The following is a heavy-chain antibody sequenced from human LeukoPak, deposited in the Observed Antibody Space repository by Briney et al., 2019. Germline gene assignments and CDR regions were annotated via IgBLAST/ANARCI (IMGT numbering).Heavy chain of an antibody. V-gene: IGHV3-30*18. CDR1: GFTFSSYG. CDR2: ISYDGSNK. J-gene: IGHJ6*02. CDR3: ANFAGSGSYYKVYYYGMDV. D-gene: IGHD3-10*01. Sequence: GGSLRLSCAASGFTFSSYGMHWVRQAPGKGLEWVAVISYDGSNKYYADSVKGRFTISRDNSKNTLYLQMNSLRAEDTAVYYCANFAGSGSYYKVYYYGMDVWGQGTTVTVSS.